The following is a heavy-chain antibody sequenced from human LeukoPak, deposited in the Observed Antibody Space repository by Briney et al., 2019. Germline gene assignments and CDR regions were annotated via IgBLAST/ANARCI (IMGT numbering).Heavy chain of an antibody. J-gene: IGHJ4*02. CDR1: GFTFSSYG. CDR3: AKDGLGAPFDY. V-gene: IGHV3-33*06. Sequence: GRSLRLSCAASGFTFSSYGMHWVRQAPGKGLEWVAVIWYDGSNKYYADSVKGRFTISRDNSKNTLYLQMNSLRAEDTAAYYCAKDGLGAPFDYWGQGTLVTVSS. CDR2: IWYDGSNK. D-gene: IGHD3/OR15-3a*01.